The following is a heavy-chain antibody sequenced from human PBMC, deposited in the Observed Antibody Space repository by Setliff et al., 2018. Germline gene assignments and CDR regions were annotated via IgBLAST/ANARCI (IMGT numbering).Heavy chain of an antibody. CDR1: GFTFNDYG. V-gene: IGHV3-23*01. J-gene: IGHJ4*02. D-gene: IGHD6-6*01. CDR2: ITDDGGTT. CDR3: AKSSGSSSSTNLEY. Sequence: GGSLRLSCAASGFTFNDYGLTWLRRVPGKGLEWVSAITDDGGTTHYAGSVKGRFTIARDNSNSTLYLQMNSLRVEDTALYYCAKSSGSSSSTNLEYLGPGTLVTVSS.